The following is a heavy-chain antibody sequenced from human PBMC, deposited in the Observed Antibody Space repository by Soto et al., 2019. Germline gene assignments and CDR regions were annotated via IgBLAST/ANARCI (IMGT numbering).Heavy chain of an antibody. CDR1: GVTFRSCG. CDR3: SVDTAMAATPQPDY. J-gene: IGHJ4*02. Sequence: CMRLSCAASGVTFRSCGMHWVRQVPGKGMEWGAVIWYDGSNKYYADSVKGRFTICRDNSKNTLYLQMNSLRAEDTAVYYCSVDTAMAATPQPDYWGQATLVTVYS. D-gene: IGHD5-18*01. CDR2: IWYDGSNK. V-gene: IGHV3-33*01.